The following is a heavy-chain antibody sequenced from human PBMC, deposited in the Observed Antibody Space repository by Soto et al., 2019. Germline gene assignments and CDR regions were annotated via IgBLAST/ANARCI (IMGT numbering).Heavy chain of an antibody. Sequence: SETLSLTCTVSGGSISSGGYYWSWIRQHPGKGLEWIGYIYYSGSTYYNPSLKSRVTISVDTSKNQFSLKLSSVTAADTAVYYCASYGVEWFGEPYLRYWGQGTLVTVPS. CDR1: GGSISSGGYY. D-gene: IGHD3-10*01. CDR3: ASYGVEWFGEPYLRY. CDR2: IYYSGST. J-gene: IGHJ4*02. V-gene: IGHV4-31*03.